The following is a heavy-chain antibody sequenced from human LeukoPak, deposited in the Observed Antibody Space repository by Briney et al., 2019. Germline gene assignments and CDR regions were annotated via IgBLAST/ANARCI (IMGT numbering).Heavy chain of an antibody. D-gene: IGHD3-10*01. CDR2: INHSGST. Sequence: SETLSLTCAVYGGSSSGYYWSWIRQPPGKGLEWIGEINHSGSTNYNPSLKSRVTISVDTSKNQFSLKLSSVTAADTAVYYCAVSYYYGSGSYRKFDYWGQGTLVTVSS. CDR3: AVSYYYGSGSYRKFDY. J-gene: IGHJ4*02. CDR1: GGSSSGYY. V-gene: IGHV4-34*01.